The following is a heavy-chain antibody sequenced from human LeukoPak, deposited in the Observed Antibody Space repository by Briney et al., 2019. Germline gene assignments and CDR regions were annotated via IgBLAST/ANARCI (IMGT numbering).Heavy chain of an antibody. J-gene: IGHJ5*02. D-gene: IGHD4-17*01. Sequence: GSLRLSCAASGFTFSTYAMSWVRQPPGKGLEWIGEINHSGSTNYNPSLKSRVTISVDTSKNQFSLKLSSVTAADTAVYYCASYGDYTWGSWFDPWGQGTLVTVSS. CDR3: ASYGDYTWGSWFDP. CDR1: GFTFSTYA. V-gene: IGHV4-34*01. CDR2: INHSGST.